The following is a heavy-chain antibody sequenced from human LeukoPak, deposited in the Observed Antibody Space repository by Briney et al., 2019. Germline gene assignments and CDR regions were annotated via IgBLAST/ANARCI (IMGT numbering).Heavy chain of an antibody. CDR3: ARYSGSYFDY. CDR1: GGAISSSIHY. Sequence: PSETLSLTCTVSGGAISSSIHYWAWVRQRPGKGLEWLATISESGTTYYNPSLKSRVTISVDTSKIQFSLNLGSVTAADTAVYYCARYSGSYFDYWGQGSLVTVSS. D-gene: IGHD3-10*01. J-gene: IGHJ4*02. CDR2: ISESGTT. V-gene: IGHV4-39*01.